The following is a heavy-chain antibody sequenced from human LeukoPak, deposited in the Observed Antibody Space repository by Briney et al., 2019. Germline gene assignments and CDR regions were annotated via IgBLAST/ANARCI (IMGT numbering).Heavy chain of an antibody. CDR2: IDYDGGSG. J-gene: IGHJ4*02. D-gene: IGHD2-15*01. Sequence: PGGSLRLSCTVSGFTLSSYEMSWIRQAPGKGLEWVSSIDYDGGSGHYADSVKGRFTISRDNSNNTLFLHLNSLRGEDTAVYYCAKDLSYIGFGYWGQGTLVTVSS. CDR1: GFTLSSYE. CDR3: AKDLSYIGFGY. V-gene: IGHV3-23*01.